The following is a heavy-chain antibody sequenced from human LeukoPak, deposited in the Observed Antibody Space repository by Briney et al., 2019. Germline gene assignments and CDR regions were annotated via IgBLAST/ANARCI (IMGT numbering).Heavy chain of an antibody. V-gene: IGHV3-23*01. D-gene: IGHD6-19*01. CDR1: GFTFSSFS. J-gene: IGHJ5*02. Sequence: TGGSLRLSCAASGFTFSSFSMNWVRQAPGKGLEWVSAISGSGGSTYYADSVKGRFTISRDNSKNTLYLQMNSLRAEDTAVYYCAKVLEQWLVGHWFDPWGQGTLVTVSS. CDR3: AKVLEQWLVGHWFDP. CDR2: ISGSGGST.